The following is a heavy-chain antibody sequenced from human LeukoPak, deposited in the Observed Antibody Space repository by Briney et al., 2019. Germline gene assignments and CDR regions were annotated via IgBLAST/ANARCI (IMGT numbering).Heavy chain of an antibody. V-gene: IGHV1-69*05. J-gene: IGHJ3*02. D-gene: IGHD3-22*01. CDR2: IIPIFGTA. CDR1: GGTFSSYA. Sequence: SVKVSCKASGGTFSSYAISWVRQAPGQGLEWMGGIIPIFGTANYAQKFQGRVTITTDESTSTAYMELSSLRSEDTAVYYCARESSYYGDAFDIWGQGTMVTVSS. CDR3: ARESSYYGDAFDI.